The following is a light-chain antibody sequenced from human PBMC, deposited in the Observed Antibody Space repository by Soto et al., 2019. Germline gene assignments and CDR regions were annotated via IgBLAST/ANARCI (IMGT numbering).Light chain of an antibody. V-gene: IGKV1-16*01. J-gene: IGKJ4*01. CDR2: AAS. CDR1: QGIFNY. Sequence: DIQMTQSPSSLSASVGDRVTMTCRASQGIFNYLAWFQQKPGKAPNSLIFAASSLQSGVPSRFSGSGSGTDFTLTISSLQPEDFATYYCQQYYHYPLTFGGGTRVEI. CDR3: QQYYHYPLT.